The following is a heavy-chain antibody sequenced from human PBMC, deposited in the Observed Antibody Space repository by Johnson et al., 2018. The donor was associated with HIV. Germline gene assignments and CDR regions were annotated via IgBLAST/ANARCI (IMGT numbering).Heavy chain of an antibody. CDR2: INWNGGNT. D-gene: IGHD3-3*01. J-gene: IGHJ3*02. Sequence: VRLVESGGGVVRPGGSLRLSCAASGFTFNDYAMSWVRLAPGKGLEWVSGINWNGGNTGYADCVKGRFTISRENAKNSLYLQMNSLRAEDTALYYCARARGYNFWSGYSKGGSFDIWGHGTMVTVSS. CDR1: GFTFNDYA. CDR3: ARARGYNFWSGYSKGGSFDI. V-gene: IGHV3-20*04.